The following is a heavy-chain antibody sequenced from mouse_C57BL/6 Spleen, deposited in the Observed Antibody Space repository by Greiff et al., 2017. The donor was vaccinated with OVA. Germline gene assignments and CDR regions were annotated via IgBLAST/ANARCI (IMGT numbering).Heavy chain of an antibody. CDR1: GFTFSSYG. CDR3: ARQDDYFDC. J-gene: IGHJ2*01. Sequence: EVKLMESGGDLVKPGGSLKLSCAASGFTFSSYGMSWVRQTPDKRLEWVATISSGGSYTYYPDSVKGRFTISRDNAKNTLYLQMSSLKSEDTAMYYCARQDDYFDCWGQGTTLTVSS. CDR2: ISSGGSYT. V-gene: IGHV5-6*01.